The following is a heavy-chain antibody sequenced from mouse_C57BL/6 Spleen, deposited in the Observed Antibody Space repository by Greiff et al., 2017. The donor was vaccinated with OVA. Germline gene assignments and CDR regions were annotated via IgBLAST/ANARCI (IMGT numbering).Heavy chain of an antibody. D-gene: IGHD3-1*01. CDR2: IDPSDSYT. V-gene: IGHV1-69*01. Sequence: QVQLQQPGAELVMPGASVKLSCKASGYTFTSYWMHWVKQRPGQGLEWIGEIDPSDSYTNYNQKFKGKSTLTVDKSSSTAYMQLSSLTSEDSAVYYCARGATGPRPYAMDYWGQGTSVTVSS. J-gene: IGHJ4*01. CDR1: GYTFTSYW. CDR3: ARGATGPRPYAMDY.